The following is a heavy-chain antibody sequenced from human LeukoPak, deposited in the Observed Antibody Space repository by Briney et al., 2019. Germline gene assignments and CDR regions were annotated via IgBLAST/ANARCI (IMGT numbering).Heavy chain of an antibody. CDR3: AREPSSGWFDS. Sequence: GGSLRLSCAASGFTFSSYDMHWVRQATGRGLEWVSAIGTAGDTYYPDSVKGRFTISRENARNSLYLQMNSLRAGDTAVYYCAREPSSGWFDSWGQGTLVTASS. CDR1: GFTFSSYD. V-gene: IGHV3-13*04. D-gene: IGHD6-19*01. J-gene: IGHJ5*01. CDR2: IGTAGDT.